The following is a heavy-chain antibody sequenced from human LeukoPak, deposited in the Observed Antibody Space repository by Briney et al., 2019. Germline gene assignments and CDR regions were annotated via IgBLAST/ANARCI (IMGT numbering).Heavy chain of an antibody. V-gene: IGHV3-74*01. Sequence: PGGSLRLSCAASGFTFINYWMHWVRQAPGEGLVWVSHINNDGSTTTYADSVKGRFTISRDNAKNTLYLHVNSLRAEDTAVYYCARGGFCSGADCRGSFDYWGQGSLVIVSS. D-gene: IGHD2-15*01. CDR2: INNDGSTT. CDR3: ARGGFCSGADCRGSFDY. CDR1: GFTFINYW. J-gene: IGHJ4*02.